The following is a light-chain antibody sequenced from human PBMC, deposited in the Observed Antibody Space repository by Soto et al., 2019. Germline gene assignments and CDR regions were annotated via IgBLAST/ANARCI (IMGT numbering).Light chain of an antibody. V-gene: IGKV1-5*03. CDR1: QSISSW. Sequence: DIQMTQSPSTLSASVGDRVTITCRASQSISSWLAWYQQKPGKAPKLLNYKSSTLESGVPSRFSGSGSGTEFTLTISCLQPDDFATYYCQQYNSYWTFGQGTRVEIK. J-gene: IGKJ1*01. CDR2: KSS. CDR3: QQYNSYWT.